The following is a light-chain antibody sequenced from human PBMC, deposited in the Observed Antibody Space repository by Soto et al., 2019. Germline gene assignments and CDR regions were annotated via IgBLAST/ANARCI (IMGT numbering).Light chain of an antibody. Sequence: DIQMPQSPSTLYASVGDRVSITCRASQSISSSLAWYQQKPGKAPKLLIYLGSNRASGVPDRFSGSGSGTDFTLKISRVEAEDVGVYYCMQALQTSITFGQGTRLEIK. V-gene: IGKV1-5*03. CDR1: QSISSS. CDR3: MQALQTSIT. J-gene: IGKJ5*01. CDR2: LGS.